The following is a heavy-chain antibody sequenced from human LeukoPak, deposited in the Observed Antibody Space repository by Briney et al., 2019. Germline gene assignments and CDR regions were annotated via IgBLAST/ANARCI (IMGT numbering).Heavy chain of an antibody. CDR1: GYSFTSHW. CDR3: ARLRWPRGGRSSFDY. D-gene: IGHD3-10*01. Sequence: GESPKISCKGSGYSFTSHWIGWVRQMPGKGLEWMGIVNPDDSDTIYSPSFQGQVTISADESITTAYLQWGSLKASDTAMYYCARLRWPRGGRSSFDYWGQGALVTVSS. J-gene: IGHJ4*02. CDR2: VNPDDSDT. V-gene: IGHV5-51*01.